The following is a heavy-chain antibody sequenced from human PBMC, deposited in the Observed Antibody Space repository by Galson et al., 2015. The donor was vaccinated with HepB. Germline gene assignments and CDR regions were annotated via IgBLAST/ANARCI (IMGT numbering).Heavy chain of an antibody. CDR3: ARPTFGGVIDLNY. CDR2: INTNTGNP. CDR1: GYTFTRYA. D-gene: IGHD3-16*02. J-gene: IGHJ4*02. Sequence: SVKVSCKASGYTFTRYAMNWVRQAPGQGLEWMGWINTNTGNPTYAQGFTGRFVFSLDTSVSTAYLQISSLKAEDTAVYYCARPTFGGVIDLNYWGQGTLVTVSS. V-gene: IGHV7-4-1*02.